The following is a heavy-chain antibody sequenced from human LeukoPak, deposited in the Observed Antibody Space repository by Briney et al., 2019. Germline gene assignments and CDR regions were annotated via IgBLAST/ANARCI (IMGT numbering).Heavy chain of an antibody. D-gene: IGHD3-3*01. J-gene: IGHJ3*02. CDR3: ARESVDFWSGYCLNDAFDI. CDR1: GGTFSSYA. CDR2: INPNSGGT. V-gene: IGHV1-2*02. Sequence: ASVKVSCKASGGTFSSYAISWVRQAPGQGLEWMGWINPNSGGTNYAQKFQGRVTMTRDTSISTAYMELSRLRSDDTAVYYCARESVDFWSGYCLNDAFDIWGQGTTVTVSS.